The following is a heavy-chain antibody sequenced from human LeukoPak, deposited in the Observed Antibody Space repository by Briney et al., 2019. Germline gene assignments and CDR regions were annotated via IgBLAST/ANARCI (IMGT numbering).Heavy chain of an antibody. J-gene: IGHJ3*02. CDR1: GFTFSSYA. CDR2: ICGGGGST. D-gene: IGHD3-10*01. CDR3: AKANTMVRGVNMAFDI. V-gene: IGHV3-23*01. Sequence: GGSLRLSCAASGFTFSSYAMSWVRQAPGKGLEWVSGICGGGGSTYYADSVTGRFTISRDNSKNTLYLQMNSLRAEDTAVYYCAKANTMVRGVNMAFDIWGQGTTVTVSS.